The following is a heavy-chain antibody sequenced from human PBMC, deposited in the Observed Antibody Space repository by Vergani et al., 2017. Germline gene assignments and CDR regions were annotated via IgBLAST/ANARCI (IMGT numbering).Heavy chain of an antibody. CDR3: ARWSRSCYSDCYYYYMDV. CDR2: IYYSGST. CDR1: GGSISSGSYY. J-gene: IGHJ6*03. Sequence: QVQLQESGPGLVKPSQTLSLTCTVSGGSISSGSYYWSWIRQPAGKGLEWIGRIYYSGSTNYNPSLKSRVTISVDTSKNQFSLKLSSVTAADTAVYYCARWSRSCYSDCYYYYMDVWGKGTTVTVSS. D-gene: IGHD2-15*01. V-gene: IGHV4-61*02.